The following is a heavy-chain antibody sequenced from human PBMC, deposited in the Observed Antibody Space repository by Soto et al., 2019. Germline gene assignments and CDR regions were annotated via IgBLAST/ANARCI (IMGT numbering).Heavy chain of an antibody. Sequence: QITLKESGPTRVKPTQTLTLTCTFSGFSLTSRPMGVGWIRQPPGKALEWLVFFYWDGDKRYNPSPKSRPTLTKDNTGNQVVLTMTNMAPVDTDTYYCAHRLSGYNWNGGYFDYWCQGALVTVS. V-gene: IGHV2-5*02. CDR1: GFSLTSRPMG. CDR2: FYWDGDK. J-gene: IGHJ4*02. D-gene: IGHD1-1*01. CDR3: AHRLSGYNWNGGYFDY.